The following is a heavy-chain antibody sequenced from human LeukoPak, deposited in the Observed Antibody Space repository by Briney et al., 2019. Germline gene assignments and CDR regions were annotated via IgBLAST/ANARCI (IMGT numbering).Heavy chain of an antibody. Sequence: PSETLSLTCTVSGGSISSYYWSWIRQPPGKGLEWIGYIYYGGSTNYNPSLKSRVTISVDTSKNQFSLKLSSVTAADTAVYYCARSSGSYHPLDYWGQGTLVTVSS. V-gene: IGHV4-59*01. CDR3: ARSSGSYHPLDY. D-gene: IGHD1-26*01. CDR1: GGSISSYY. CDR2: IYYGGST. J-gene: IGHJ4*02.